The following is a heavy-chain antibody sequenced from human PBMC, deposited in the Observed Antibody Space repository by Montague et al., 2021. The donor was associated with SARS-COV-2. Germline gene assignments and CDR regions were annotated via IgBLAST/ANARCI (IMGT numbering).Heavy chain of an antibody. CDR3: ARLLTGWEPPFDP. CDR2: ST. Sequence: STMYNPSLKSRVTMSVDTYKNQFSLHLNLVPATDTAVYYCARLLTGWEPPFDPWGKGTLVLVSS. D-gene: IGHD1-14*01. J-gene: IGHJ5*02. V-gene: IGHV4-39*01.